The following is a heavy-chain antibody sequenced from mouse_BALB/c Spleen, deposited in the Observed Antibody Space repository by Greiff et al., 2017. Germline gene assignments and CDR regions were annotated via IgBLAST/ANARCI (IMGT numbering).Heavy chain of an antibody. D-gene: IGHD2-4*01. CDR3: ARRITTHYYAMDY. Sequence: VQLQQPGAELVKPGASVKLSCKASGYTFTSYWMHWVKQRPGQGLEWIGEINPSNGRTNYNEKFKSKATLTVDKSSSTAYMQLSSLTSEDSAVYYCARRITTHYYAMDYWGQGTSVTVSS. CDR2: INPSNGRT. J-gene: IGHJ4*01. CDR1: GYTFTSYW. V-gene: IGHV1S81*02.